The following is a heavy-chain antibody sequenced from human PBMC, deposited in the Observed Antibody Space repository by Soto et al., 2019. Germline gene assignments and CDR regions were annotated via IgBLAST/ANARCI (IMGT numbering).Heavy chain of an antibody. V-gene: IGHV3-30*18. CDR1: GFTFSSYG. Sequence: QVQLVESGGGVVQPGRSLRLSCAASGFTFSSYGMHWVRQAPGKGLEWVAVISYDGSNKYYAGSVKGRFTVSRDNSKNTLYLQMNSLRAEDTAVYYCAKDKVPVVVTAPFDYWGQGTLVTVSS. J-gene: IGHJ4*02. D-gene: IGHD2-21*02. CDR3: AKDKVPVVVTAPFDY. CDR2: ISYDGSNK.